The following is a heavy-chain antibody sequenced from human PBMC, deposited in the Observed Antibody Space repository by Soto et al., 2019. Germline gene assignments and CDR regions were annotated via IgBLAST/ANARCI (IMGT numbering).Heavy chain of an antibody. CDR2: ISDDGNSK. CDR1: GFIFSNYA. CDR3: ARDVISVAGTWFDF. V-gene: IGHV3-30*04. J-gene: IGHJ4*02. Sequence: QMQLVESGGGVVQPGRSLRLSCAASGFIFSNYAMHWVRQAPGKGLEWVAHISDDGNSKYFADSVKGRFTISRDDSKNTLYLQMNSLRPEDTAVYYCARDVISVAGTWFDFWGQGSLVTVSP. D-gene: IGHD6-19*01.